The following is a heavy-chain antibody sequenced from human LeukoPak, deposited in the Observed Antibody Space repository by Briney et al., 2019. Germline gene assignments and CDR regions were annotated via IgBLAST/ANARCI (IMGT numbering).Heavy chain of an antibody. Sequence: SETLSLTCTVSGGSISSYYWSWIRQPAGKGLEWIGRIYTSGSTNYNPSLKSRVTMSVDTSKNQFSLKLSSVTPADTAVYYCARDLDVAEYYYDSSGYFDYWGQGTLVTVSS. J-gene: IGHJ4*02. CDR2: IYTSGST. CDR1: GGSISSYY. V-gene: IGHV4-4*07. CDR3: ARDLDVAEYYYDSSGYFDY. D-gene: IGHD3-22*01.